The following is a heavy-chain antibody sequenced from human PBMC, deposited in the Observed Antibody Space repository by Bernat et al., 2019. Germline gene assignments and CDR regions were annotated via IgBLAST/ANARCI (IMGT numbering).Heavy chain of an antibody. D-gene: IGHD6-6*01. J-gene: IGHJ4*02. CDR2: VNGDGSST. CDR3: AKAEYSSSSRHFDY. V-gene: IGHV3-74*01. CDR1: GLTFSSFW. Sequence: EVQLVESGGGLVQPGGSLRRSCAASGLTFSSFWMHWVRQAPGKGLVWVSRVNGDGSSTSYADSVKGRFTISRDNAKNTLYLQMNSLRAEDTAVYYCAKAEYSSSSRHFDYWGQGTLVTVSS.